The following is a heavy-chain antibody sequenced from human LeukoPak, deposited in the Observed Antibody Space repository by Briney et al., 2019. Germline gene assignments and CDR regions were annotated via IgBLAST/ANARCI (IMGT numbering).Heavy chain of an antibody. D-gene: IGHD1-26*01. CDR2: ISWNRGSI. CDR3: AKDRSGSYYDAFDI. CDR1: GFTFDDYA. Sequence: PGGSLRLSCAASGFTFDDYAMHWVRQAPGKGLEWVSGISWNRGSIGYADSVKGRFTISRDNAKNSLYLQMNSLRAEDTALYYCAKDRSGSYYDAFDIWGQETMVTVSS. J-gene: IGHJ3*02. V-gene: IGHV3-9*01.